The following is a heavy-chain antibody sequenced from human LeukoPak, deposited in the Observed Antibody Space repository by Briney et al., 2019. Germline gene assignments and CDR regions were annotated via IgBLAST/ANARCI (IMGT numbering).Heavy chain of an antibody. V-gene: IGHV4-39*01. CDR3: ARSRMRCSGTSCYIAQTKFDY. Sequence: SETLSLTCTVSGGSISSSSYYWGWIRQPPGKGLEWIGSIYYSGSTYYNPSLKSRVTISVDTSKNQFSLKLSSVTAADTAVYYCARSRMRCSGTSCYIAQTKFDYWGQGTLVTVSS. J-gene: IGHJ4*02. D-gene: IGHD2-2*02. CDR1: GGSISSSSYY. CDR2: IYYSGST.